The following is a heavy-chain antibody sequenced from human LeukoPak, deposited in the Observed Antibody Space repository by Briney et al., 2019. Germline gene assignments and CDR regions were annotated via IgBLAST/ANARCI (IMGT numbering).Heavy chain of an antibody. V-gene: IGHV4-34*01. CDR2: INHSGST. CDR1: GGSFSGYY. CDR3: ARGLLRTIFVRWFDP. Sequence: SGTLSLTCAVYGGSFSGYYWSWIRQPPGKGLEWIGEINHSGSTNYNPSLKSRVAISVDTSKNQFSLKLSSVTAADTAVYYCARGLLRTIFVRWFDPWGQGTLVTVSS. D-gene: IGHD3-3*01. J-gene: IGHJ5*02.